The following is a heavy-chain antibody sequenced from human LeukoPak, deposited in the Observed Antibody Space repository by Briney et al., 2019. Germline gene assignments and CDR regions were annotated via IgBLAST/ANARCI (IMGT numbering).Heavy chain of an antibody. V-gene: IGHV3-30*18. CDR1: GFTFSSYG. D-gene: IGHD2/OR15-2a*01. Sequence: GGSLRLSCAASGFTFSSYGMHWVRQAPGKGLEWVAVISYDGSNKYYADSVKGRFTISRDNSKNTLYLQMNSLRAEDTAVYYCANVPGHSTTFDYWGQGTLVTASS. CDR2: ISYDGSNK. CDR3: ANVPGHSTTFDY. J-gene: IGHJ4*02.